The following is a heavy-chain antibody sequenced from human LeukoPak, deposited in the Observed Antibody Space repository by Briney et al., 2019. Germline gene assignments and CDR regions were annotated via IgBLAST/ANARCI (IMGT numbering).Heavy chain of an antibody. CDR2: ISGYRGNT. CDR1: GGTFSSYA. V-gene: IGHV1-18*01. J-gene: IGHJ4*02. Sequence: ASVKVSCKASGGTFSSYAISWVRQATGQGLEWMGWISGYRGNTNYAQKFQGRVTMTTDTSTSTVYMELRSLRSDDSAVYYCARVGHIELGRPFLGIFDYWGQGSLVTVSS. CDR3: ARVGHIELGRPFLGIFDY. D-gene: IGHD1-1*01.